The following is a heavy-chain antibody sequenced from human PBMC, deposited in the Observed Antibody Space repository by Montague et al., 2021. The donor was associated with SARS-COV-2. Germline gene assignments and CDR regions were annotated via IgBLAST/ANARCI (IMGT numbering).Heavy chain of an antibody. Sequence: SETLSLTCTVSGGSIRTSSYYWGWIHQPPGKGLDWIGCIYYSGSTYYNPSLKSRVTISVDTSKNQFSLKLSSVTAADTAVYYCAMRGGALDAFDIWGQGTMVIVSS. V-gene: IGHV4-39*01. D-gene: IGHD4-17*01. CDR2: IYYSGST. CDR3: AMRGGALDAFDI. J-gene: IGHJ3*02. CDR1: GGSIRTSSYY.